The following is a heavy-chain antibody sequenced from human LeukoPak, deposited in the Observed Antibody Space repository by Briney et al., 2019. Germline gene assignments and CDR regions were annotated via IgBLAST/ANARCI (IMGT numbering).Heavy chain of an antibody. V-gene: IGHV4-31*03. CDR2: IYYSGST. CDR1: GGSISSGGYY. CDR3: ARDLARGSIAAAGADADAFDI. Sequence: SQTLSLTCTVSGGSISSGGYYWSWIRQHPGKGLEWIGYIYYSGSTYYNPSLKSRVTISVDKSKNQFSLKLSSVTAADTAVYYCARDLARGSIAAAGADADAFDIWGQGTMVTVSS. J-gene: IGHJ3*02. D-gene: IGHD6-13*01.